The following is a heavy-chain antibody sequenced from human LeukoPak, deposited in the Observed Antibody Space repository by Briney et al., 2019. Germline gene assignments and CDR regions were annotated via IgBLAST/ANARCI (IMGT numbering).Heavy chain of an antibody. CDR2: ISYDGSNK. J-gene: IGHJ4*02. V-gene: IGHV3-30-3*01. D-gene: IGHD3-10*01. Sequence: GSLRLSCAASGFTFSSYAMHWVRQAPGKGLEWVAVISYDGSNKYYAASVKGRFTISRDNSKNTLYLQMNSLRAEDTAVYYCARGGEEMYYFDYWGQGTLVTVSS. CDR3: ARGGEEMYYFDY. CDR1: GFTFSSYA.